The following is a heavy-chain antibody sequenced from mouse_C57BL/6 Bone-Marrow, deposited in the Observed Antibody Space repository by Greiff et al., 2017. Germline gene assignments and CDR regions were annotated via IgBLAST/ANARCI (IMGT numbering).Heavy chain of an antibody. CDR3: TRRVTTVVATADY. V-gene: IGHV1-5*01. CDR2: IYPGNSDT. Sequence: EVQLQQSGTVLARPGASVKMSCKTSGYTFTSYWMHWVKQRPGQGLEWIGAIYPGNSDTSYNQKFKGKAKLTAVTSASTAYMELSSLTNADSAVYYCTRRVTTVVATADYWGQGTTLTVSS. D-gene: IGHD1-1*01. CDR1: GYTFTSYW. J-gene: IGHJ2*01.